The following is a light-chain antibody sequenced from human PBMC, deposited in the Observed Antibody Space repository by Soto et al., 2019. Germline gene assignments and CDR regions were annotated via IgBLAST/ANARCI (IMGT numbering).Light chain of an antibody. CDR2: GAS. V-gene: IGKV3-20*01. Sequence: EIVLTQSPGTLSLSPGERATLSCRASQSVISTYLAWYQQKPGQAPRLLIYGASGRATGIPDRFSGSGSGTDFTLTISRLEPEDFAVYYCQQYRDSLGTFGQGTKVDIK. J-gene: IGKJ1*01. CDR1: QSVISTY. CDR3: QQYRDSLGT.